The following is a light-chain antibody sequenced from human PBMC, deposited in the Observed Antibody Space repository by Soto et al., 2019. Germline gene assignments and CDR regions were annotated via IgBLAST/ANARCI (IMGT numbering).Light chain of an antibody. V-gene: IGKV3-20*01. J-gene: IGKJ2*01. CDR1: QSVRNSY. CDR2: GAS. CDR3: QQYGSSPYT. Sequence: EILLTQSPGTRSLSPGERATLSCRASQSVRNSYLAWYQQKPGQAPRLLIYGASGRAPGIPDRFSGSGSGTDFTLTSSRLEPEDFAVYYCQQYGSSPYTFGQGNKLEL.